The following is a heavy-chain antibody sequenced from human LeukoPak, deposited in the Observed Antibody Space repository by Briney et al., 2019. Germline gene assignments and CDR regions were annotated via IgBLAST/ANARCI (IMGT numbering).Heavy chain of an antibody. CDR2: INHSGST. D-gene: IGHD3-16*01. CDR1: GGSFSGYY. CDR3: ARAGGFFSPFGY. J-gene: IGHJ4*02. Sequence: PSETLSLTCAVYGGSFSGYYWSWIRQPPGKGLEWIGEINHSGSTNYNPSLKGRVTISVDTSKNQFSLKLSSVTAADTAVYYCARAGGFFSPFGYWGQGTLVTVSS. V-gene: IGHV4-34*01.